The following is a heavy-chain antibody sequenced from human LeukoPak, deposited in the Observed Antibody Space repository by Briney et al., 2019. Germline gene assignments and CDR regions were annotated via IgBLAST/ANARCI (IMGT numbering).Heavy chain of an antibody. CDR2: INPSGGRT. V-gene: IGHV1-46*01. D-gene: IGHD2-21*02. Sequence: ASVKVSCKASGYTFTSYYMHWVRQAPGQGLGWMGIINPSGGRTSYAQNFQGRVTITADKSTSTAYMELSSLRSEDTAVYYCARASIVVVTAIDYWGQGTLVTVSS. CDR1: GYTFTSYY. CDR3: ARASIVVVTAIDY. J-gene: IGHJ4*02.